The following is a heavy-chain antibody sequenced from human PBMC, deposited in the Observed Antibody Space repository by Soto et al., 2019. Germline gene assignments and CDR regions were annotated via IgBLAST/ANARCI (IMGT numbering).Heavy chain of an antibody. J-gene: IGHJ6*02. CDR2: IIPIFGTA. CDR3: ATRDGYYYDSSGKYYYYYGMDV. Sequence: GASVQVSCKASGGTFSSYAISWVRQAPGQGLEWMGGIIPIFGTANYAQKFQGRVTITADESTSTAYMELSSLRSEDTAVYYCATRDGYYYDSSGKYYYYYGMDVWGQGTTVTVSS. D-gene: IGHD3-22*01. V-gene: IGHV1-69*13. CDR1: GGTFSSYA.